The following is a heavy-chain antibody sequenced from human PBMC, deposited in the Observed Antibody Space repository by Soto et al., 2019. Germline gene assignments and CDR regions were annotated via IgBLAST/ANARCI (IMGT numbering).Heavy chain of an antibody. Sequence: QITLKESGPTLVKPTQTLTLTCTFSGFSLSTSGVGVGWIRQPPGKALEWLALIYWDDDKRYSPSLKSSLTITKHTSKNQVVLTMTNMDPVDTATYYCAHRTLTTLGFDYWGQGTLVTVSS. J-gene: IGHJ4*02. V-gene: IGHV2-5*02. CDR1: GFSLSTSGVG. CDR2: IYWDDDK. CDR3: AHRTLTTLGFDY. D-gene: IGHD4-17*01.